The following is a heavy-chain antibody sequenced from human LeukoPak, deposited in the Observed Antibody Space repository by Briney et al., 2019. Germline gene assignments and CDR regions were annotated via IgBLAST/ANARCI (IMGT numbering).Heavy chain of an antibody. CDR3: ARKPGWGYDFWSGYSTGYYYGMDV. Sequence: NTSETLSLTCAVYGGSFSGYYWSWIRQPPGKGLEWIGEINHSGSTNYNPSLKSRVTISVDTSKNQFSLKLSSVTAADTAVYYCARKPGWGYDFWSGYSTGYYYGMDVWGQGTTVTVSS. CDR1: GGSFSGYY. J-gene: IGHJ6*02. D-gene: IGHD3-3*01. CDR2: INHSGST. V-gene: IGHV4-34*01.